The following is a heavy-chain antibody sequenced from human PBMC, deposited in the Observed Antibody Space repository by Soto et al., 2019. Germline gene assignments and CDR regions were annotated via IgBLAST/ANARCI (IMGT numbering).Heavy chain of an antibody. CDR1: GYTFTGYY. CDR2: INPNSGGT. V-gene: IGHV1-2*04. Sequence: ASVKVSCKASGYTFTGYYMHWVRQAPGQGLEWMGWINPNSGGTNYAQKFQGWVTMTRDTSISTAYMELSRLRSDDTAVYYCARGGGSYDFWSGYKYYFDYWGQGTLVTVSS. CDR3: ARGGGSYDFWSGYKYYFDY. J-gene: IGHJ4*02. D-gene: IGHD3-3*01.